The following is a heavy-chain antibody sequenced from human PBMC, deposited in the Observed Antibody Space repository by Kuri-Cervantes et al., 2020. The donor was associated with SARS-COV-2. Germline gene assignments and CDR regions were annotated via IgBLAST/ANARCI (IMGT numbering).Heavy chain of an antibody. CDR1: GFSFSSYA. V-gene: IGHV3-23*01. CDR2: ISGSGTGA. D-gene: IGHD1-7*01. CDR3: AKHPTATTEYYYAMDV. Sequence: GGSLRLSCAASGFSFSSYAMSWVRQAPGKGLEWVSVISGSGTGAYYADCVKGRFTISRDNSKNTLYLQMTSLRAEDTDVYFCAKHPTATTEYYYAMDVWGQGTTVTVSS. J-gene: IGHJ6*02.